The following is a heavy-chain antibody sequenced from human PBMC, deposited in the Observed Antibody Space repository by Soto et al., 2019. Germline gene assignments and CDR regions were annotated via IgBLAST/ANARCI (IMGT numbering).Heavy chain of an antibody. V-gene: IGHV5-51*01. CDR1: GYSFTSYW. Sequence: GESLKISCKGSGYSFTSYWIGWVRQMPGKGLEWMGIIYPGDSDTRYSPSFQGQVTISADKSISTAYLQWSSLKASDTAMYYCARSPSSPSYYYGMDVWGQGTTVTVCS. CDR3: ARSPSSPSYYYGMDV. CDR2: IYPGDSDT. J-gene: IGHJ6*02. D-gene: IGHD2-2*01.